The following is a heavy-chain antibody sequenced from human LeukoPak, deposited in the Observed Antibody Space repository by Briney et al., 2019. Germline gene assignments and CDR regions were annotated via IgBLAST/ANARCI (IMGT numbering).Heavy chain of an antibody. Sequence: GGSLRLSCAASEFTFTAYAMSWFRQTPEKGLEWVANIHDDGIVTHYVDSVKGRFTISRDNARNSVNLQLNSLRVEDTALYYCARGRGWVDHWGQGTLVTVSS. J-gene: IGHJ4*02. D-gene: IGHD3-16*01. CDR2: IHDDGIVT. CDR3: ARGRGWVDH. V-gene: IGHV3-7*01. CDR1: EFTFTAYA.